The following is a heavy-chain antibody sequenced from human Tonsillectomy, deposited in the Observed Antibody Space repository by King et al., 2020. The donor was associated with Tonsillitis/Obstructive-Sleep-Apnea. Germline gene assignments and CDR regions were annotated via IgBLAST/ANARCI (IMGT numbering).Heavy chain of an antibody. V-gene: IGHV3-23*04. CDR3: AKDRIALTGTSLVN. Sequence: VQLVESGGGLVQPGGSLRLSFAASGFTFSSYAMNWVRQAPGKGLEWVSGISGSGGSRYFADSVKGRFTNSRDTSKNTLYLQMNSLRAEDTAVYYCAKDRIALTGTSLVNWGQGTLVTVSS. CDR2: ISGSGGSR. CDR1: GFTFSSYA. J-gene: IGHJ4*02. D-gene: IGHD1-20*01.